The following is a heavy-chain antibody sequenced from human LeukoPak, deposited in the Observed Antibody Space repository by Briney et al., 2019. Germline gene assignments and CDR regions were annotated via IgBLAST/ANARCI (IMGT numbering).Heavy chain of an antibody. CDR3: ARGARVVPWSWFDP. V-gene: IGHV3-30*03. J-gene: IGHJ5*02. D-gene: IGHD3-3*01. CDR2: ISYDGSNK. CDR1: GFTFSSYG. Sequence: PGGSLRLSCAASGFTFSSYGMHWVRQAPGKGLEWVAVISYDGSNKYYADSVKGRFTISRDNSKNTLYLQMNSLRAEDTAVYYCARGARVVPWSWFDPWGQGTLVTVSS.